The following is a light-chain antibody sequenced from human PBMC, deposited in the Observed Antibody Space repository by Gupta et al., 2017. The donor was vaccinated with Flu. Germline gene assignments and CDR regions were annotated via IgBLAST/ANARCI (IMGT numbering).Light chain of an antibody. CDR1: QGIGNY. Sequence: DIQMTQSPSSLSASVGDRVSITCRASQGIGNYLAWYQQKPGKVPEALIYTASTLQSGVPSRFSGSGSGTDFTLTISSLQPEDVATYYCQKYDSAPFTFGPGTKVDIK. CDR3: QKYDSAPFT. CDR2: TAS. V-gene: IGKV1-27*01. J-gene: IGKJ3*01.